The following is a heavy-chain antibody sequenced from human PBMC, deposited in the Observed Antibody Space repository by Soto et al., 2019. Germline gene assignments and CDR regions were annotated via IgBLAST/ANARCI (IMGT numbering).Heavy chain of an antibody. CDR3: ARVPPYQSYCSSTSCYGDYFDN. CDR2: IWYDGSNN. J-gene: IGHJ4*02. Sequence: QVQLVESGGGVVQPGRSLRLSCAASGFTFSSYGMHWVRQATGKGLLWVAVIWYDGSNNYYADSVKGRFTISRDNSKNTLYLKMNRRRAEDTAVVYCARVPPYQSYCSSTSCYGDYFDNWGEGPQVIVSS. D-gene: IGHD2-2*01. CDR1: GFTFSSYG. V-gene: IGHV3-33*01.